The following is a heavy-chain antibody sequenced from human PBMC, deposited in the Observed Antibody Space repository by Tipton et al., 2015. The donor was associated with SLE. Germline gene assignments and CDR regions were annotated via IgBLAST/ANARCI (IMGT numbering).Heavy chain of an antibody. V-gene: IGHV3-11*05. CDR1: GFTFSDYY. CDR2: ISSSSSYT. CDR3: AREVVAGSSDAFDI. J-gene: IGHJ3*02. Sequence: SLRLSCAASGFTFSDYYMSWIRQAPGKGLEWVSYISSSSSYTNYADSVKGRFTISRDSAKNSLYLQMNSLRAEDTAVYYCAREVVAGSSDAFDIWGQGTMVTVSS. D-gene: IGHD2-15*01.